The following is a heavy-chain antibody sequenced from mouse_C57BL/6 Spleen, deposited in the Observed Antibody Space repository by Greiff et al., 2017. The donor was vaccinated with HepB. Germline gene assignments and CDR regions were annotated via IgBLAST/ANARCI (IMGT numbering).Heavy chain of an antibody. V-gene: IGHV5-4*01. CDR1: GFTFSSYA. CDR3: ARDLDYYGSSFAY. CDR2: ISDGGSYT. D-gene: IGHD1-1*01. Sequence: EVKVVESGGGLVKPGGSLKLSCAASGFTFSSYAMSWVRQTPEKRLEWVANISDGGSYTYYPDNVKGRFTISRDNAKTNLYLQMSHLKSEDTAMYYCARDLDYYGSSFAYWGQGTLVTVSA. J-gene: IGHJ3*01.